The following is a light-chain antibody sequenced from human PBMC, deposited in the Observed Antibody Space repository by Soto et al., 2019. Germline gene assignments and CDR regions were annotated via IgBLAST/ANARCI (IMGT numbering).Light chain of an antibody. Sequence: DIQMTQSPSSLSASVGDRVTITCRARRGIDDRLAWYQQKPEQAPISLIYCASNLQDWVPSRFSGSGSGTEFTLNLSTLQPEDFATYYCQQYYSHPLTFDQGKSLDI. V-gene: IGKV1D-16*01. CDR3: QQYYSHPLT. J-gene: IGKJ5*01. CDR1: RGIDDR. CDR2: CAS.